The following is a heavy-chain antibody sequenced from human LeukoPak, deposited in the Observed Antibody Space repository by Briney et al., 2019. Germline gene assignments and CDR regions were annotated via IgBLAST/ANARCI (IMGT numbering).Heavy chain of an antibody. CDR3: ARVLSGRGSLYSYYYYMDV. CDR2: INWNGYST. J-gene: IGHJ6*03. V-gene: IGHV3-20*04. D-gene: IGHD3-10*01. Sequence: GGSLRLSCAASGFTFSSYSMNWVRQAPGKGLEWVSGINWNGYSTAYADSVKGRFTISRDNAKNSLYLQMNSLRAEDTAVYYCARVLSGRGSLYSYYYYMDVWGKGTTVTIFS. CDR1: GFTFSSYS.